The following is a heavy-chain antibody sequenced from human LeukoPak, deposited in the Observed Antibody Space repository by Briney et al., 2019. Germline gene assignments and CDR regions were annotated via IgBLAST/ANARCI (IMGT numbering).Heavy chain of an antibody. Sequence: GGSLRLSCAASGFTFSSYAMSWVRQAPGKGLEWVSAISGSGGSTYYADSVKGRLTISRDNSKNTLYLQMNSVRAEDTAVYYCAKAFDYYDSSGYPYNWFDPWGQGTLVTVSS. CDR1: GFTFSSYA. CDR2: ISGSGGST. CDR3: AKAFDYYDSSGYPYNWFDP. V-gene: IGHV3-23*01. J-gene: IGHJ5*02. D-gene: IGHD3-22*01.